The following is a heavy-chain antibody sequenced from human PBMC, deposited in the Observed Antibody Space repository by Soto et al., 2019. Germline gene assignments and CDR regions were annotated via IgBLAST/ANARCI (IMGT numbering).Heavy chain of an antibody. CDR3: AREGLVGEEPDY. D-gene: IGHD1-26*01. J-gene: IGHJ4*02. CDR1: GFTFSSYG. Sequence: QVQLVESGGGVVQPGRSLRLSCAASGFTFSSYGMHWVRQAPGKGLERVAVIWYDGSNKYYADSVKGRFTISRDNSKNTLYLQMNSLRAEDTAVYYCAREGLVGEEPDYWGQGTLVTVSS. CDR2: IWYDGSNK. V-gene: IGHV3-33*01.